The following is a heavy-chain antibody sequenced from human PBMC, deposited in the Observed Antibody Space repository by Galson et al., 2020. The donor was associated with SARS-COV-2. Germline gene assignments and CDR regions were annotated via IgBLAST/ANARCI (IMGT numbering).Heavy chain of an antibody. CDR2: IDSDGDK. CDR1: GFSLSSRGMC. CDR3: ARTWITGTTSRTFDY. Sequence: SGPTLVKPTQTLTLTCTFSGFSLSSRGMCVSWIRQPPGKALEWLARIDSDGDKHYSTSLKTRFTISKDTSKNQVVLTMTNMDPVDTATYFCARTWITGTTSRTFDYWCQGTLFTVSS. D-gene: IGHD1-1*01. V-gene: IGHV2-70*11. J-gene: IGHJ4*02.